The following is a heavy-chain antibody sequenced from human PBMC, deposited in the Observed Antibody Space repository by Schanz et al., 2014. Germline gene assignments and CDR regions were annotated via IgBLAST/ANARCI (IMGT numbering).Heavy chain of an antibody. CDR2: INTGGDST. D-gene: IGHD1-20*01. CDR3: ANNWNLDY. V-gene: IGHV3-23*01. J-gene: IGHJ4*02. Sequence: EMQLLESGGGLIQPGGSLRLSCAASGFTFSTHAMSWVRQAPGKGLEWVSSINTGGDSTYYADSVKGRFTISRDNSKNTLYLQMNSLRAEDTAVYYCANNWNLDYWGQGTLVTVSS. CDR1: GFTFSTHA.